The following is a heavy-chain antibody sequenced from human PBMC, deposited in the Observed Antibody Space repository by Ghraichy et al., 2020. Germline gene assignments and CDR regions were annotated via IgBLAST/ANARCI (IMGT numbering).Heavy chain of an antibody. CDR3: AKARGGTYPSYHLDY. V-gene: IGHV3-23*01. Sequence: GGSRRLSCAASGFTFSTYAMNWVRQAPGKGLEWVSTIDNGGYVTYSADSVKGRFIISRDISKNTLHLQMNGLRVDDTAVYYCAKARGGTYPSYHLDYWGQGALVTVSS. CDR2: IDNGGYVT. CDR1: GFTFSTYA. J-gene: IGHJ4*02. D-gene: IGHD1-26*01.